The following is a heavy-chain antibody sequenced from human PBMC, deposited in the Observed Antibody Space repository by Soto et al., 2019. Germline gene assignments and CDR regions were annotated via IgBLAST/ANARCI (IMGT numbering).Heavy chain of an antibody. J-gene: IGHJ4*02. CDR2: INTYDGNT. CDR3: ARDLGSSFIVD. D-gene: IGHD2-2*01. CDR1: GYTFTSYG. V-gene: IGHV1-18*01. Sequence: QVQLVQSGAEVKKSGASVMVSCKASGYTFTSYGITWVRQAPGQGLEWMGWINTYDGNTNHAQRVQGRATMTTDTSTSTAYMELRSLRSDDTAVYYCARDLGSSFIVDWGQGTLVTVSS.